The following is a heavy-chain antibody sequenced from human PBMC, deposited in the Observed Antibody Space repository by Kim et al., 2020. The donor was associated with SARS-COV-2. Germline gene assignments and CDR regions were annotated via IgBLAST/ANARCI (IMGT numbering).Heavy chain of an antibody. CDR3: ARGYYYDSSAPENWYFDL. D-gene: IGHD3-22*01. J-gene: IGHJ2*01. CDR2: IYHSGST. Sequence: SETLSLTCAVSGGSISSGGYSWSWIRQPPGKGLEWIGYIYHSGSTYYNPSLKSRVTISVDRSKNQFSLKLSSVTAADTAVYYCARGYYYDSSAPENWYFDLWGRGTLVTVSS. CDR1: GGSISSGGYS. V-gene: IGHV4-30-2*01.